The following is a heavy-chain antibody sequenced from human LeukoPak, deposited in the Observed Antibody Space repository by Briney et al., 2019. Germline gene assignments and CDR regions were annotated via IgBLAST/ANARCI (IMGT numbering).Heavy chain of an antibody. CDR2: IWYDGSNE. CDR1: GFTFSSYG. D-gene: IGHD3-9*01. Sequence: PGGSLRLSCAASGFTFSSYGMHWVRQAPGKGLEWVAVIWYDGSNEYYADSVKGRFTISRDNSKNTLYLQMNSLRAEDTAVYYCARDPTASRYDILTGYYNAPSFDYWGQGTLVTVSS. V-gene: IGHV3-33*01. J-gene: IGHJ4*02. CDR3: ARDPTASRYDILTGYYNAPSFDY.